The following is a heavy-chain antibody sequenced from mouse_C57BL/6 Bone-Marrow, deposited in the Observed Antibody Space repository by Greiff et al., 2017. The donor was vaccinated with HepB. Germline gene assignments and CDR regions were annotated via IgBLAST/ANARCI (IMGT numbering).Heavy chain of an antibody. J-gene: IGHJ3*01. CDR3: ASLWSRFAY. V-gene: IGHV1-7*01. Sequence: VQGVESGAELAKPGASVKLSCKASGYTFTSYWKHWVKQRPGQGLEWIGYINPSSGYTKYNQKFKDKATLTADKSSSTAYMQLSSLTYEDSAVYYCASLWSRFAYWGQGTLVTVSA. CDR1: GYTFTSYW. CDR2: INPSSGYT. D-gene: IGHD1-1*02.